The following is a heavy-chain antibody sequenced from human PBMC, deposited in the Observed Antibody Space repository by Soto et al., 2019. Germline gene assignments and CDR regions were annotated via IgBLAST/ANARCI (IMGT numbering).Heavy chain of an antibody. D-gene: IGHD2-2*01. CDR2: ISGSGGST. Sequence: GGSLRLSCAASGFTFSSYAMSWVRQAPGKGLEWVSAISGSGGSTYYADSVKGRFTISRDNSKNTLYLQMNSLRAEDTAVYYCAKDLSFFSSVVVPAATDYWGQGTLVTVSS. CDR3: AKDLSFFSSVVVPAATDY. V-gene: IGHV3-23*01. CDR1: GFTFSSYA. J-gene: IGHJ4*02.